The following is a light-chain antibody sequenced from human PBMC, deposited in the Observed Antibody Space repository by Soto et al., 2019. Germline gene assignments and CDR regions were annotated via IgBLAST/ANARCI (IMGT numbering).Light chain of an antibody. CDR1: GSNIGAGYD. J-gene: IGLJ3*02. CDR3: QSFDSSLNGWV. V-gene: IGLV1-40*01. CDR2: DNN. Sequence: QSVLTQPPSVSGAPGQRVTISCTGSGSNIGAGYDVHWYQQIPGTAPKLLIFDNNNRPSGDPDRFSGSKSATSASLAITGLQAEDEADYYCQSFDSSLNGWVFGGGTKLTVL.